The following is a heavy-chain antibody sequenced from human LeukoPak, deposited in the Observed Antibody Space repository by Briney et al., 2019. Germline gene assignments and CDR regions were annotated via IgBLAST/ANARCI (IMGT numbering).Heavy chain of an antibody. V-gene: IGHV3-7*01. CDR3: ARDGGFYGTGPTY. CDR1: GFTFSSYW. D-gene: IGHD3-16*01. CDR2: IKQDGSEK. J-gene: IGHJ4*02. Sequence: PGGSLRLSCAASGFTFSSYWMSWVRQAPGKGLEWVANIKQDGSEKYYVDSVKGRFTISRDNAKNSLYLQMNSLRAEDTAVYYCARDGGFYGTGPTYWGQGTLVAVSS.